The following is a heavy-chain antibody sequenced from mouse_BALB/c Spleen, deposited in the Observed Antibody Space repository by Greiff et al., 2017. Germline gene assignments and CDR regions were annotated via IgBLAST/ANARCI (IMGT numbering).Heavy chain of an antibody. V-gene: IGHV5-6-3*01. Sequence: EVKLVESGGGLVQPGGSLKLSCAASGFTFSSYGMSWVRQTPDKRLELVATINSNGGSTYYPDSVKGRFTISRDNAKNTLYLQMSSLKSEDTAMYYCARDGYFFAYWGQGTLVTVSA. CDR3: ARDGYFFAY. D-gene: IGHD2-3*01. CDR2: INSNGGST. J-gene: IGHJ3*01. CDR1: GFTFSSYG.